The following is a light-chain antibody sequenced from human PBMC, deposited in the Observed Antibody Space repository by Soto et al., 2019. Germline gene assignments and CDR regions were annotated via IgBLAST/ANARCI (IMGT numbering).Light chain of an antibody. CDR3: SSYTSSSLYV. V-gene: IGLV2-14*03. CDR1: SSDVGGYDY. CDR2: DVS. Sequence: QSALTQPASVSGSPGQSITISCTGTSSDVGGYDYVSWYQHHPGKAPKLMIYDVSNRPSGVSNRFSGSKSGNTASLTISWLQAEDEADYYCSSYTSSSLYVFGTGAKVT. J-gene: IGLJ1*01.